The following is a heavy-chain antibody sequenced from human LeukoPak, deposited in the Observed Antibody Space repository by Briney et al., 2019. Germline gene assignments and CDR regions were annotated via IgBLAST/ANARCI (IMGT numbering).Heavy chain of an antibody. J-gene: IGHJ6*03. CDR3: ARGTKPRSIVVVPAAVGYLDV. CDR2: INHSGST. Sequence: SETLSLTCAVYGGSFSGYYWSWIRQPPGKGLKWIGEINHSGSTNYNPSLKSRVTISVDTSKNQFSLKLSSVTAADTAVYYCARGTKPRSIVVVPAAVGYLDVWGKGTTVTISS. V-gene: IGHV4-34*01. D-gene: IGHD2-2*01. CDR1: GGSFSGYY.